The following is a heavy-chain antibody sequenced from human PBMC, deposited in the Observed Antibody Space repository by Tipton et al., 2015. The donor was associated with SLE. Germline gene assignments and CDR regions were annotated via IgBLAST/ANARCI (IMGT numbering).Heavy chain of an antibody. Sequence: GSLRLSCAASGFTFSSNIYWMHWVRQAPGKGLVWISRISDDGRSTTYADFVKDRFTVSRDNAKNTLFLQMNSLRGEDTAVYYCTRRTFSKGFDLWGQGTMVTVS. V-gene: IGHV3-74*01. CDR1: GFTFSSNIYW. J-gene: IGHJ3*01. D-gene: IGHD1-1*01. CDR3: TRRTFSKGFDL. CDR2: ISDDGRST.